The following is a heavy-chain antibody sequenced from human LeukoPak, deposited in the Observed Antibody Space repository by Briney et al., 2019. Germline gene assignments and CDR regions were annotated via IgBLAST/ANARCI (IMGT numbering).Heavy chain of an antibody. V-gene: IGHV1-69*04. CDR3: ARADSSSWSFDY. J-gene: IGHJ4*02. CDR1: GGTFSSYA. CDR2: IIPILGIA. D-gene: IGHD6-13*01. Sequence: GASVKVSCKASGGTFSSYAISWVRQAPGQGLEWMGRIIPILGIANYAQKFQGRVTITADKSTSTAYMELSSLRSEDTAVYYCARADSSSWSFDYWGQGTLVTVSS.